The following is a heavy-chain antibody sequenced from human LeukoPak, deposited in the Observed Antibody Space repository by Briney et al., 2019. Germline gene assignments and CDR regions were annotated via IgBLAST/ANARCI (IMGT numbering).Heavy chain of an antibody. CDR2: IYISGST. V-gene: IGHV4-61*02. CDR3: AREVGRHYFDY. Sequence: SQTLSLTCTVSGGSISSGSYYWNWIRQPAGKGLEWIGRIYISGSTTYNPSLKSRVTISVDTSKNQFSLKLSSVTAADTAVYYCAREVGRHYFDYWGQGTLVTVSS. CDR1: GGSISSGSYY. J-gene: IGHJ4*02. D-gene: IGHD2-15*01.